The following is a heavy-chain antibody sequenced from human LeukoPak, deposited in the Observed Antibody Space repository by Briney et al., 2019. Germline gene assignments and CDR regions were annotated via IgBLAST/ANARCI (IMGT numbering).Heavy chain of an antibody. J-gene: IGHJ4*02. V-gene: IGHV4-39*07. CDR3: ARAGVVPPFDY. CDR1: GGSISSSSYY. D-gene: IGHD3-16*01. Sequence: PSETLSLTCTVSGGSISSSSYYWGWIRQPPGKGLEWIGSIYYSGSTYYNPSLKSRVTISVDTSKNRFSLKLSSVTAADTAVYYCARAGVVPPFDYWGQGTLVTVSS. CDR2: IYYSGST.